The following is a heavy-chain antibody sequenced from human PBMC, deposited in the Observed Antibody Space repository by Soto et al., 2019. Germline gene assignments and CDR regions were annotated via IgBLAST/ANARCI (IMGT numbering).Heavy chain of an antibody. CDR3: ARGGVAGAGDY. CDR2: IKQDGSEK. V-gene: IGHV3-7*04. D-gene: IGHD6-19*01. CDR1: GFTFSSYW. Sequence: EVQLVESVGGLVQPGGSLSLSCAGSGFTFSSYWMSWVRQAPGEGLEWVANIKQDGSEKYYVDSVKGRFTISRDNAKNSLNLQMNNLRVEDTAVYYCARGGVAGAGDYWGQGTLVTVSS. J-gene: IGHJ4*02.